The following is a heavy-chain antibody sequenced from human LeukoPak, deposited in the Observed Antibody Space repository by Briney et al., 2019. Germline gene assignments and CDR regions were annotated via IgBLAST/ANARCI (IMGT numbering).Heavy chain of an antibody. CDR1: GYSFTDYY. CDR3: ARDSSDILTGYYHF. Sequence: ASVKVSCETSGYSFTDYYLHWVRQAPGQGLEWMGWINPNSGRTNYAPKFQGRVTLTTDTSITTAYMELTSLISGDTALYYCARDSSDILTGYYHFWGQGTLVTVSS. J-gene: IGHJ4*02. V-gene: IGHV1-2*02. D-gene: IGHD3-9*01. CDR2: INPNSGRT.